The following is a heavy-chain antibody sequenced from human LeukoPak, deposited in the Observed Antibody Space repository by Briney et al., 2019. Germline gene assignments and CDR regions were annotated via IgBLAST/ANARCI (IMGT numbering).Heavy chain of an antibody. D-gene: IGHD1-26*01. J-gene: IGHJ6*02. Sequence: SETLSLTCTVSGGSISSSSYYWGWIRQPPGKGLEWIGSIYYSGSTYYNPSLKSRVTISVDTSKNQFSLKLSSVTAADTAVYYCARSVGAPGDYYYGMDVWGQGTTVTVSS. CDR1: GGSISSSSYY. V-gene: IGHV4-39*07. CDR2: IYYSGST. CDR3: ARSVGAPGDYYYGMDV.